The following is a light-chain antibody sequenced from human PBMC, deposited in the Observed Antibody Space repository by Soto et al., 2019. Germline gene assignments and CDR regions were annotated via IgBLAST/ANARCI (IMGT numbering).Light chain of an antibody. V-gene: IGLV2-8*01. CDR3: SSYAGSNHFV. CDR2: KVS. Sequence: QSALTQPPSASGSPGQSVTISCTGTSSDVGCYNYVSWYQQHPGKAPKLMIYKVSERPSGVPDRFSGSKSSNTASLTVSGLQAEDEADYYCSSYAGSNHFVFGTGTKLTVL. CDR1: SSDVGCYNY. J-gene: IGLJ1*01.